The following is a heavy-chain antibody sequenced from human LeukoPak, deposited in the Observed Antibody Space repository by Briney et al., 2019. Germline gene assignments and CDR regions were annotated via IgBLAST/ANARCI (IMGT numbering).Heavy chain of an antibody. V-gene: IGHV1-8*01. J-gene: IGHJ6*03. CDR2: MNRNSGNT. Sequence: ASVKVSCKASGYTFTSYDINWVRQATGQGLEWMGWMNRNSGNTGYAQKFQGRVTMTRNTSISTAYMELSSLRSEDTAVYYCARVPGPGSGWLVWANYYYYMDVWGKGTTVTVSS. CDR1: GYTFTSYD. CDR3: ARVPGPGSGWLVWANYYYYMDV. D-gene: IGHD6-19*01.